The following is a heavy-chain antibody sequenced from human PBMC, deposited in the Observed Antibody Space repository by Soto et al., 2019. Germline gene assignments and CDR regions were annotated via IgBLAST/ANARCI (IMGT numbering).Heavy chain of an antibody. J-gene: IGHJ4*02. Sequence: SETLSLTCTVSGGSISGCYWSWIRQPPGKGLEWIGYMYNTGSTVYNPSFKSRVTISVDTSKNQFSLKLSSVTAADTAVYYCARSDGRYWGQGTLVTVSS. CDR3: ARSDGRY. CDR2: MYNTGST. V-gene: IGHV4-59*01. CDR1: GGSISGCY.